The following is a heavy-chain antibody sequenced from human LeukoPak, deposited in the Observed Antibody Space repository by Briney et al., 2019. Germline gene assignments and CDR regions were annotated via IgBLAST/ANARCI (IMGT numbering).Heavy chain of an antibody. CDR2: INPNSGGT. V-gene: IGHV1-2*02. J-gene: IGHJ4*02. Sequence: ASVKVSCKASGYTFTGYYMHWVRQAPGQGLEWMGWINPNSGGTNYAQKFQGRVTMARDTSISTAYMELSRPRSDDTAVYYCARAHASGSRDYWGQGTLVTVSS. CDR1: GYTFTGYY. D-gene: IGHD3-10*01. CDR3: ARAHASGSRDY.